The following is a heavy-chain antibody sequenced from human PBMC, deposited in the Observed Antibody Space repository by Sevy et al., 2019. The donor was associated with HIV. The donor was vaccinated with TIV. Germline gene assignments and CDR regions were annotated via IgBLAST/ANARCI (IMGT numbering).Heavy chain of an antibody. J-gene: IGHJ4*02. CDR1: GFTLSSYT. CDR2: LDRNDIT. V-gene: IGHV3-48*02. D-gene: IGHD2-21*01. Sequence: GGSLRLSCEASGFTLSSYTMNWVRQSPEKGLEWVATLDRNDITHYADSVKGRFIISRDTAKNSLFLQMNSLRDDDTAMYFCVRAARAIASHFDYWGRGTLVTVSS. CDR3: VRAARAIASHFDY.